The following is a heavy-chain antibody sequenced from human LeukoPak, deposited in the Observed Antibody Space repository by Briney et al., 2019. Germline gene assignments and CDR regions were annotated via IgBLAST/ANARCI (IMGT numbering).Heavy chain of an antibody. J-gene: IGHJ1*01. CDR1: GGSISSGGYS. CDR3: ARGRYCSGGSCHTHYPAYFQH. CDR2: IYHSGST. V-gene: IGHV4-30-2*01. Sequence: SETLSLTCAVSGGSISSGGYSWSWIRQPPGKGLEWIGYIYHSGSTYYNPSLKSRVTISVDRSKNQFSLKLSSVTAADTAVYYCARGRYCSGGSCHTHYPAYFQHWGQGTLVTVSS. D-gene: IGHD2-15*01.